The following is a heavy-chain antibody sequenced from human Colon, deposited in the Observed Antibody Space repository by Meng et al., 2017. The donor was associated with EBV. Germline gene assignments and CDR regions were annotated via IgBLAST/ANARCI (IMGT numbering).Heavy chain of an antibody. Sequence: VLLQESGAGLVKPSGTRSLTSSVNGGSFSGYVWSWVRQPPGKGMEWIGEVGHPGSANYNPSLKSRVTISVDASEKQFSLRLTSVTAADSAVYYCARVPTTGYKDHWGQGTLVTVSS. V-gene: IGHV4-34*01. D-gene: IGHD3-9*01. CDR3: ARVPTTGYKDH. CDR2: VGHPGSA. CDR1: GGSFSGYV. J-gene: IGHJ4*02.